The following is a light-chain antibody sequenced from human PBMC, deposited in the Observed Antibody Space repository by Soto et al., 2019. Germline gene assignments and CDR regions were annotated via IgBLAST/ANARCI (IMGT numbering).Light chain of an antibody. V-gene: IGKV1-5*03. J-gene: IGKJ1*01. CDR2: KAS. CDR1: QSISSW. Sequence: DIHMTHAPSTLSASLGERVTITVRASQSISSWLAWYQQKPGKAPKLLIYKASTLKSGVPSRFSGSGSGTEFTLTISSLQPDDFATYYCQHYNSYSEAFGQGTKVDIK. CDR3: QHYNSYSEA.